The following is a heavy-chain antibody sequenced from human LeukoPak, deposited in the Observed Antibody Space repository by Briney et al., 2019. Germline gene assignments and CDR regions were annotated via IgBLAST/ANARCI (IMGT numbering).Heavy chain of an antibody. Sequence: PSETLSLTCTVSGGSISSYYWTWIRQSAGKGLEWIGRVHTRGSTNYNASLKSRVTMSVDTSKNQFSLKLSSVTAADTAVYYCARASLEWLSYFDYWGQGTLVTVSS. CDR2: VHTRGST. J-gene: IGHJ4*02. CDR3: ARASLEWLSYFDY. D-gene: IGHD3-3*01. V-gene: IGHV4-4*07. CDR1: GGSISSYY.